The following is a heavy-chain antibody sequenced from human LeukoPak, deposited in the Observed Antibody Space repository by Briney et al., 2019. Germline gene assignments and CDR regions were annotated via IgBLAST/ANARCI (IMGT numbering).Heavy chain of an antibody. CDR3: ARQRGSGCLDY. Sequence: GGSLRLSCAASGFSLSSYWMSWVRQAPGKGLEWVATINEDEREKYYVASVKGRFTIYRDNAKNSLSLQMNSLRAEDTAVYYCARQRGSGCLDYWGQGTLVTVSS. V-gene: IGHV3-7*01. D-gene: IGHD6-19*01. J-gene: IGHJ4*02. CDR2: INEDEREK. CDR1: GFSLSSYW.